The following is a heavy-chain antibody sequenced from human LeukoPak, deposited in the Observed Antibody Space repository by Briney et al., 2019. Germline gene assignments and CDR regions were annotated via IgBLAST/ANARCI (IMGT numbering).Heavy chain of an antibody. CDR1: GGSFSGYY. Sequence: SETLSLTCAVYGGSFSGYYWSWIRQPPGKGLEWVGEINHSGSTNYNPSLKSRVTISVDTSKNQLSLKLSSVTAADTAVYYCARTRKQWLDYYFDYWGQGTLVTVSS. CDR3: ARTRKQWLDYYFDY. J-gene: IGHJ4*02. CDR2: INHSGST. D-gene: IGHD6-19*01. V-gene: IGHV4-34*01.